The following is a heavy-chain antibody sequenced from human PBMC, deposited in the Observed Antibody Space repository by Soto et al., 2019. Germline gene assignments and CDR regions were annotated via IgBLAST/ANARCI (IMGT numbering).Heavy chain of an antibody. D-gene: IGHD2-15*01. CDR2: INPNSGGT. J-gene: IGHJ4*02. V-gene: IGHV1-2*04. CDR3: ATSTYCSGGSCYNNFDY. Sequence: QVQLVQSGAEVKKPGASVKVSCKASGYTFTGYYMHWVRQDPGQGLEWMGWINPNSGGTNYAQKFQGWVTMTRDTSISTAYMELSRLRSDDTAVYYCATSTYCSGGSCYNNFDYWGQGTLVTVSS. CDR1: GYTFTGYY.